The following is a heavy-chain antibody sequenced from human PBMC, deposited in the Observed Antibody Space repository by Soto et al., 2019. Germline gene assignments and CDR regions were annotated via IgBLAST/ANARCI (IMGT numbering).Heavy chain of an antibody. V-gene: IGHV1-18*01. D-gene: IGHD6-19*01. CDR3: ARPNSSGWYDDAFDI. CDR2: ISAYNGNT. J-gene: IGHJ3*02. Sequence: ATVKVSCKASGYTFTSYGIRWVRQAPGQGLEWMGWISAYNGNTNYAQKLQGRVTMTTDTSTSTAYMELRSLRSDDTAVYYCARPNSSGWYDDAFDIWGQGTMVTVSS. CDR1: GYTFTSYG.